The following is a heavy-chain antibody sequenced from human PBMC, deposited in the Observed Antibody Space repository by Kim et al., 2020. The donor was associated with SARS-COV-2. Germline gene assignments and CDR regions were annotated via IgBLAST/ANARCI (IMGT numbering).Heavy chain of an antibody. CDR1: GFTFSSYA. CDR2: ISGSGGST. CDR3: AKDDFWSGAFDY. Sequence: GGSLRLSCAASGFTFSSYAMSWVRQAPGKGLESVSAISGSGGSTYYADSVKGRFTISRDNSKNTLYLQMNSLRAEDTAVYYCAKDDFWSGAFDYWGQGTLVTVSS. D-gene: IGHD3-3*01. J-gene: IGHJ4*02. V-gene: IGHV3-23*01.